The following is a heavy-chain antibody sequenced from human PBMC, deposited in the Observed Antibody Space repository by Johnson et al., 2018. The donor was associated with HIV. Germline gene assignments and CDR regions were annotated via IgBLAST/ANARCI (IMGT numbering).Heavy chain of an antibody. CDR3: AKDLVVTAPGAFDI. CDR1: GFTFSSYG. CDR2: IRYDGSNK. D-gene: IGHD2-21*02. V-gene: IGHV3-30*02. J-gene: IGHJ3*02. Sequence: QEKLVESGGGLVKPGGSLRLSCAASGFTFSSYGMHWVRQAPGKGLEWVTFIRYDGSNKYYADSVKGRFTISRDNSKNTLYLQMSSLRAEDTAVYYCAKDLVVTAPGAFDIWGQGTMVTVSS.